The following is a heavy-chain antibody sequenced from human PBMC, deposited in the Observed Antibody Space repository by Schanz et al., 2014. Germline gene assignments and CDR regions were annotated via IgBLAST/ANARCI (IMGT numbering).Heavy chain of an antibody. D-gene: IGHD5-18*01. CDR1: GFIFSNYG. J-gene: IGHJ6*02. V-gene: IGHV3-15*01. CDR2: IKTKTDGGTT. Sequence: VQLVESGGGVVQRGGSLRLSCAASGFIFSNYGMHWVRQAPGKGLEWVGRIKTKTDGGTTDYAAPVKGRFTISRDDSTNTLYLQMNSLKTEDTAVYYCTTGGRRGYSHYFYGMDVWGQGTTVTVSS. CDR3: TTGGRRGYSHYFYGMDV.